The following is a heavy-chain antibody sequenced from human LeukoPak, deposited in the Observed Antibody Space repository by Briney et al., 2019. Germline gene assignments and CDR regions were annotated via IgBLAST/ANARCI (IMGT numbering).Heavy chain of an antibody. J-gene: IGHJ4*02. CDR1: GFTFSSYA. Sequence: GGSLRLSCAASGFTFSSYAMHWVRQAPGKGLEWVAVISYDGSNKYYADSVKGRFTISRDNSKNTLYLQMNSLRAEDAAVYYCASGTGYYSYFDYWGQGTLVTVSS. CDR2: ISYDGSNK. D-gene: IGHD3/OR15-3a*01. CDR3: ASGTGYYSYFDY. V-gene: IGHV3-30*04.